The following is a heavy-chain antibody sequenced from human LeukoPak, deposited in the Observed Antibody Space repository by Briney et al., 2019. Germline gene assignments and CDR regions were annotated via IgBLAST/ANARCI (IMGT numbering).Heavy chain of an antibody. CDR3: ARGVSGFFDY. J-gene: IGHJ4*02. V-gene: IGHV4-59*01. CDR1: GGSISSYY. Sequence: SETLSLTCTVSGGSISSYYWSWLRQPPGKGLEWIGYIYYSGSTNYNPSLKSRVTISVDTSKNQFSLKLSSVTAADTAVYYCARGVSGFFDYWGQGTLVTVSS. CDR2: IYYSGST. D-gene: IGHD2/OR15-2a*01.